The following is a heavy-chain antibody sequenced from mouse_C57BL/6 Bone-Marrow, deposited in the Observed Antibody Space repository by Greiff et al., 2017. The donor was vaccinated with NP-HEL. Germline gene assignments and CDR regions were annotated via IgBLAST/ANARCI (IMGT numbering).Heavy chain of an antibody. CDR2: IDPSDSYT. CDR1: GYTFTSYW. CDR3: ARRPCHAY. Sequence: VQLQQPGAELVRPGTSVKLSCKASGYTFTSYWMHWVKQRPGQGLEWIGVIDPSDSYTNYNQKFKGKATLTVDTSSSTAYMQLSSLTSEDSAVDYCARRPCHAYWDQGTLVTVTA. J-gene: IGHJ3*01. V-gene: IGHV1-59*01.